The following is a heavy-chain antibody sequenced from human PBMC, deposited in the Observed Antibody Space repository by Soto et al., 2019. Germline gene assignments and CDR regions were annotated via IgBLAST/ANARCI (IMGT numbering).Heavy chain of an antibody. D-gene: IGHD2-21*02. CDR3: AKDTMYCGGDCYSGALIDY. V-gene: IGHV3-23*01. Sequence: GGSLRLSCAASGFTFSSYAMSWVRQAPGKGLEWVSDISGSGGSTYYADSVKGRFTISRDNSKNTLYLQMNSLRAEDTAVYYCAKDTMYCGGDCYSGALIDYWGQGTLVTVSS. CDR1: GFTFSSYA. CDR2: ISGSGGST. J-gene: IGHJ4*02.